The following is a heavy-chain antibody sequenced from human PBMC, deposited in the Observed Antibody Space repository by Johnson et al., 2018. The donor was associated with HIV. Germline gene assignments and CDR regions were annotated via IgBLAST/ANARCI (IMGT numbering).Heavy chain of an antibody. V-gene: IGHV3-23*04. CDR1: GFTFSSYA. CDR3: ARPWGWSSSDAFDI. CDR2: ISGSGGST. J-gene: IGHJ3*02. D-gene: IGHD1-26*01. Sequence: VQLVESGGGVVQPGGSLRLSCAASGFTFSSYAMSWVRQAPGKGLAWVSAISGSGGSTYYADSVQGRFTISRHNSKNTMYLQMGGLRPDDRAVYYCARPWGWSSSDAFDIWGQGTMVTVSS.